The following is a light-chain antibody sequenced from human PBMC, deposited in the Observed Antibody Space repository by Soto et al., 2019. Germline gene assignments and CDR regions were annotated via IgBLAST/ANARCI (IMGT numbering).Light chain of an antibody. J-gene: IGLJ1*01. CDR2: RND. Sequence: QSVLTQPPSASGTPGQRVTISCSGSSSNVGVNFVYWYQHLPGTAPKLLIYRNDQRPSGVPDRFSGSKSGTSSSLAISGLRYDDEADYYCAAWDDSLRGRVFGTGTRSPS. CDR1: SSNVGVNF. V-gene: IGLV1-47*01. CDR3: AAWDDSLRGRV.